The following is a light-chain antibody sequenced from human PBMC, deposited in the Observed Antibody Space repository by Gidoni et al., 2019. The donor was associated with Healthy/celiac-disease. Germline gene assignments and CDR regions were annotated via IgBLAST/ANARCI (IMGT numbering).Light chain of an antibody. CDR3: QQYGSWGT. J-gene: IGKJ1*01. CDR2: GAS. V-gene: IGKV3-20*01. CDR1: QSVSSSD. Sequence: EPVLPQSPGTLSLSPGERATLSCRPSQSVSSSDLDWYKQKPGQAPRLLIYGASSRATGIPDRFSGSGSGTDFTLTISRLEHEDFAVYYWQQYGSWGTFGQGTKVEIK.